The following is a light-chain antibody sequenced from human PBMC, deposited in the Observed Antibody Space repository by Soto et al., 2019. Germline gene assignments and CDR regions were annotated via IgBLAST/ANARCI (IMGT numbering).Light chain of an antibody. V-gene: IGKV1-5*03. CDR2: KAS. CDR3: QQCHSFPWT. CDR1: RSISSW. Sequence: DIQMTQSPSTLSASVGDRVTITCRASRSISSWLAWYQQKPGKAPKLLIYKASSLESGVPSRFSGSGSGTEFTLTISSLQPDDFATYYCQQCHSFPWTFGQGTKVEIK. J-gene: IGKJ1*01.